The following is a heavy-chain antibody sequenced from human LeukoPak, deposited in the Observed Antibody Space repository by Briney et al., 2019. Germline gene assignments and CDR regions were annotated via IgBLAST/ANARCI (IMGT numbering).Heavy chain of an antibody. CDR2: ISAYNGNT. Sequence: GASVKVSCTASGYTFTSYGISWVRQAPGQGLEWMGWISAYNGNTNYAQKFQGRVTITADESTSTAYMELSSLRSEDTAVYYCVAGDYSDYYYYGMDVWGQGTTVTVSS. V-gene: IGHV1-18*01. CDR1: GYTFTSYG. CDR3: VAGDYSDYYYYGMDV. J-gene: IGHJ6*02. D-gene: IGHD4-17*01.